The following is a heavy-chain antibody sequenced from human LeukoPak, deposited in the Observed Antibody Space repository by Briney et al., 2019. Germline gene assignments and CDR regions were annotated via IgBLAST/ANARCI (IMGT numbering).Heavy chain of an antibody. Sequence: GGSLRLSCTASGFTFSSYWMHWVRQAPGKGLEWVSGIGWNSGGIVYADSVKGRFTISRDNAKNSLYLQMNSLGAEDTALYYCVKVTAAGFVDHWGQGTLVTVSS. CDR3: VKVTAAGFVDH. V-gene: IGHV3-9*01. J-gene: IGHJ4*02. D-gene: IGHD6-13*01. CDR2: IGWNSGGI. CDR1: GFTFSSYW.